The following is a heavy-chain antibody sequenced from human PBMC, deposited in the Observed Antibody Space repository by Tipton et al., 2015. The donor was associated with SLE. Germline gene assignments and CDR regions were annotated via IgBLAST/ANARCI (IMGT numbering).Heavy chain of an antibody. Sequence: TLSLTCTVSGDSISGSSYYWGCIRQPPGKGLAWIGEINHSGSTHYNPSLRSRVTISVDTSKNQFSLKLSSVTAADTAVYYCARRAWLRFNWFDPWGQGTRVTVSS. CDR3: ARRAWLRFNWFDP. CDR1: GDSISGSSYY. V-gene: IGHV4-39*07. CDR2: INHSGST. J-gene: IGHJ5*02. D-gene: IGHD5-12*01.